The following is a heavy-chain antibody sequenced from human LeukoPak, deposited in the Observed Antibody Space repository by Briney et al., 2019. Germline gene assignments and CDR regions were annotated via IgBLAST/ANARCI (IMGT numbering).Heavy chain of an antibody. D-gene: IGHD3-22*01. V-gene: IGHV4-4*07. CDR3: ARALKGYYDSSGYYYYMDV. Sequence: SETLSLTCTVSGGSISSYYWSWIRQPAGKGLEWIGRIYTSGSTNYNPSLKSRVTMSVDTSKNQFSLKLSSVTAADTAVYYCARALKGYYDSSGYYYYMDVWGKGTTVTVSS. J-gene: IGHJ6*03. CDR2: IYTSGST. CDR1: GGSISSYY.